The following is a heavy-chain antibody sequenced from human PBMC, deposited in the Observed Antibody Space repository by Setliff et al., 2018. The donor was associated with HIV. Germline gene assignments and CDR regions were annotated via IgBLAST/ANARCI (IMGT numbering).Heavy chain of an antibody. D-gene: IGHD1-1*01. CDR2: IVGSGAGK. CDR3: ARHPWERLWYFDY. J-gene: IGHJ4*02. Sequence: SCAASGFTFSSYAMSWVRQAPGKGLEWVSGIVGSGAGKYYADSVKGRFTISRDTSKNTLYLQMNSLRAEDTAIYYCARHPWERLWYFDYRGQGTLVTVSS. CDR1: GFTFSSYA. V-gene: IGHV3-23*01.